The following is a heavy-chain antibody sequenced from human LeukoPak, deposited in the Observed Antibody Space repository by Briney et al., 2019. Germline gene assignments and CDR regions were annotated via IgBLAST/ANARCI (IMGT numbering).Heavy chain of an antibody. CDR3: ARGLSKYYYDSSGYYPSGPDAFDI. Sequence: PSETLSLTCAVYGGSFSGYYWSWIRQPPGKGLEWIGEINHSGSTNYNPSLKSRVTISVDTSKNQFSLKLSSVTAADTAVYYCARGLSKYYYDSSGYYPSGPDAFDIWGQGTMVTVSS. D-gene: IGHD3-22*01. V-gene: IGHV4-34*01. CDR1: GGSFSGYY. J-gene: IGHJ3*02. CDR2: INHSGST.